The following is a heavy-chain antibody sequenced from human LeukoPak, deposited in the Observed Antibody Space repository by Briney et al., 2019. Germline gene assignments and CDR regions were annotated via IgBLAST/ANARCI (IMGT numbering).Heavy chain of an antibody. CDR3: AKDRDPLLWFGESLGAFDI. J-gene: IGHJ3*02. D-gene: IGHD3-10*01. CDR1: GFTFSSYA. Sequence: PGGSLRLSCAASGFTFSSYAMSWVRQAPGKGLEWVSAISGSGGSTYYADSVKGRFTISRDNSKNTLYLQMNSLRAEDTAVYYCAKDRDPLLWFGESLGAFDIWGQGTMVTVSS. V-gene: IGHV3-23*01. CDR2: ISGSGGST.